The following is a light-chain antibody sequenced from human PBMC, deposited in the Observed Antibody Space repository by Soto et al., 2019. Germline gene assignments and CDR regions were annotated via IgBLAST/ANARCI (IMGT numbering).Light chain of an antibody. Sequence: EIVLTQSPATLSLSPGEGATLSCRASQSVSTYLAWYQQKPGQAPRLLIYDASNRATGIPARFSGSGSGTDFTLTISSLEPEDVALYYCQQYYSTPFTFGPGTRLDIK. J-gene: IGKJ3*01. V-gene: IGKV3-11*01. CDR2: DAS. CDR3: QQYYSTPFT. CDR1: QSVSTY.